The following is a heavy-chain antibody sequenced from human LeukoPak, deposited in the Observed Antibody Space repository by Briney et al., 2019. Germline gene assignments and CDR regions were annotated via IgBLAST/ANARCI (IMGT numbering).Heavy chain of an antibody. J-gene: IGHJ4*02. Sequence: PGGSLRLSCAVSGFTFSNVWMSWVRQAPGKGLEWVANIKQDGSKKSYVDSVKGRFTISRDNAKNSLYLQMNSLRAEDTAIYYCTRVGYIDEGIDYWGQGTLVTVSS. CDR1: GFTFSNVW. D-gene: IGHD5-24*01. CDR3: TRVGYIDEGIDY. CDR2: IKQDGSKK. V-gene: IGHV3-7*04.